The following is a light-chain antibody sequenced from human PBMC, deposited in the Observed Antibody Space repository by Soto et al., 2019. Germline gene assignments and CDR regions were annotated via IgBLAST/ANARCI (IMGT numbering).Light chain of an antibody. J-gene: IGKJ5*01. CDR3: QQYNSNRWT. CDR2: GAS. V-gene: IGKV3-20*01. Sequence: EIVLTQSPGTLSLSPGERATLSCRASQSVSSSYLAWYQQKPGQAPRLLIYGASSRATGIPDRFSGSGSGIEFTLTISGLQPDDFATYYCQQYNSNRWTFGQGTRLEI. CDR1: QSVSSSY.